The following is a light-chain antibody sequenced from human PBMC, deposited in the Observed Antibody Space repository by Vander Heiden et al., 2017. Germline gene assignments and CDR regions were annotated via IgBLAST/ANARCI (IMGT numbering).Light chain of an antibody. J-gene: IGLJ2*01. CDR2: DNN. CDR3: GTWDTSLIAGV. Sequence: HSVLTQPPSLSAAPGQKVTISCSGSSSNIGNNYVSWYQQRPGTAPKLLIYDNNQRPSGIPDRFSGSKSGASATLGITGLQTGDEADYYCGTWDTSLIAGVFGGGTKLTVL. V-gene: IGLV1-51*01. CDR1: SSNIGNNY.